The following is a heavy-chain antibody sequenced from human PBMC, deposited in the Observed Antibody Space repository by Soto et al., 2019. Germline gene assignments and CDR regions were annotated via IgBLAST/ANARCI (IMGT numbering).Heavy chain of an antibody. CDR1: GGSIRSGGYY. V-gene: IGHV4-31*03. CDR2: IYYTGST. J-gene: IGHJ5*02. D-gene: IGHD2-2*01. CDR3: ARASLGYCSSTSCRSNWFDP. Sequence: QVQLQESSPGLVKPSQTLSLTCTVSGGSIRSGGYYWTWIRQHPGKGLEWIGYIYYTGSTYYNPSLQSRVTISVDTSKNQFSLKLSSVTAADTAVYYCARASLGYCSSTSCRSNWFDPWGQGTLVTVSS.